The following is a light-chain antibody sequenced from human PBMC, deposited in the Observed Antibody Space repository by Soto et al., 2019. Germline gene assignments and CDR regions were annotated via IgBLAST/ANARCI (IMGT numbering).Light chain of an antibody. V-gene: IGLV2-14*01. CDR2: DVS. Sequence: QSVLTQPASVSGSPGQSITISCTGTSSDVGSYNYVSWYQQHPGKVPKLMIYDVSDRPSGVSNRFSGSKSGNTASLTISGLQAEDEADYYCSSYTSSSTFPCVFGTGTKVTVL. CDR3: SSYTSSSTFPCV. J-gene: IGLJ1*01. CDR1: SSDVGSYNY.